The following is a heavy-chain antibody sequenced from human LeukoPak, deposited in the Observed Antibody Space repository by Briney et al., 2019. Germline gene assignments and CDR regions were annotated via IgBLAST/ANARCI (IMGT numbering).Heavy chain of an antibody. CDR1: GYTFTGYY. D-gene: IGHD4-17*01. CDR3: ARAQELDYGDYVH. J-gene: IGHJ4*02. V-gene: IGHV1-2*02. Sequence: GASVKVSCKASGYTFTGYYMHWVRQAPGQGLEWMGWINPNSGGTNYAQKFQGRVTMTRDTSISTAYLELSRLRSDDTAVYFCARAQELDYGDYVHWGQGTLVTVSS. CDR2: INPNSGGT.